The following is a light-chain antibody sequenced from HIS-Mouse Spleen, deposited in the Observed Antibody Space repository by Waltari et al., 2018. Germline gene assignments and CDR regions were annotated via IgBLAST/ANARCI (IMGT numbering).Light chain of an antibody. Sequence: SYELTQPPSVSVSPGQTARITCSGDALPKQYAYWYQQKPGQAPVLGIYKDGERPSGIPERFAGSSSGTTVTLTISGVQAEDEADYYCQSADSSGTYQDVVFGGGTKLTVL. CDR1: ALPKQY. CDR3: QSADSSGTYQDVV. V-gene: IGLV3-25*03. CDR2: KDG. J-gene: IGLJ2*01.